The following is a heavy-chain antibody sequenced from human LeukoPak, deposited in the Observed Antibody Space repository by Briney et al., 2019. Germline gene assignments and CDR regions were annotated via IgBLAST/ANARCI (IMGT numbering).Heavy chain of an antibody. Sequence: SETLSLTCTVSGGSIRSHYWSWIRQPAGKGLEWIGRIYTTVSTTYNPSANYNPSLKRRVSMSVDMSKNQFSLKLSSVTAADTAVYYCARGVRKGRDGYNQKYYNDYWGQGTLVTVSS. CDR1: GGSIRSHY. J-gene: IGHJ4*02. CDR2: IYTTVSTTYNPSA. CDR3: ARGVRKGRDGYNQKYYNDY. V-gene: IGHV4-4*07. D-gene: IGHD5-24*01.